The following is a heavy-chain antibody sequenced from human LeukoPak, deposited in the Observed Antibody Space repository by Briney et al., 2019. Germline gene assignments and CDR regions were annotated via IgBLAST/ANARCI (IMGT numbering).Heavy chain of an antibody. D-gene: IGHD2-2*01. CDR1: RFTYNSYG. Sequence: GVSLRLSCAACRFTYNSYGMHWVPQSPGKGLEGVTFMGYDGNNKNYTVSVRGRFTITRDNSKNTLYLQMNGLRAEDTAVYFCAKDGRPAGAAGSWFDPWGQGTLVTVSS. V-gene: IGHV3-30*02. CDR3: AKDGRPAGAAGSWFDP. CDR2: MGYDGNNK. J-gene: IGHJ5*02.